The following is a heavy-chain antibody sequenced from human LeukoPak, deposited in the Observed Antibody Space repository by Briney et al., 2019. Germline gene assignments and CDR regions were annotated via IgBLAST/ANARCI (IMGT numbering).Heavy chain of an antibody. D-gene: IGHD3-10*01. V-gene: IGHV1-69*13. CDR3: ARVGMVRGVMSYYFDY. Sequence: GASVKVSCKASGSTFSSYAISWVRQAPGQGLEWMGGIIPIFGTANYAQKFQGRVTITADESTSTAYMELSSLRSEDTAVYYCARVGMVRGVMSYYFDYWGQGTLVTVSS. CDR2: IIPIFGTA. CDR1: GSTFSSYA. J-gene: IGHJ4*02.